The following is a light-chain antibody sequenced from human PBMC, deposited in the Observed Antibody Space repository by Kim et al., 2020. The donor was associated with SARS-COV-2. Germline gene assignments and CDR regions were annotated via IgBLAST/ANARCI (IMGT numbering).Light chain of an antibody. CDR1: SSDIGGHDY. V-gene: IGLV2-14*04. CDR3: SSFTISSTYV. CDR2: DVN. Sequence: GQSITLSCTGTSSDIGGHDYVSWYQQRPGKAPKLMIYDVNKRPSGVSNRFSGSKSGNTASLTISGLQAEDEADYHCSSFTISSTYVFGTGTKVTVL. J-gene: IGLJ1*01.